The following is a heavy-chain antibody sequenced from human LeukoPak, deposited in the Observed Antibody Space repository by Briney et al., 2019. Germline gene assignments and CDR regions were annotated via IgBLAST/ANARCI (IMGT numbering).Heavy chain of an antibody. J-gene: IGHJ4*02. Sequence: ASVKVSCKTSGGTFLSHTFSWVRQAPGQGLEWMGWISAYNGNTNYAQKLQGRVTMTTDTSTSTAYMELRSLRSDDTAVYYCARDQAPDDDFWSGYYSYRFDYWGQGTLVTVSS. CDR3: ARDQAPDDDFWSGYYSYRFDY. CDR1: GGTFLSHT. CDR2: ISAYNGNT. V-gene: IGHV1-18*01. D-gene: IGHD3-3*01.